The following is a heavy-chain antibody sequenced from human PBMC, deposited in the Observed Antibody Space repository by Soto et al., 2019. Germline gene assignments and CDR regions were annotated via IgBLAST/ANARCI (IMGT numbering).Heavy chain of an antibody. CDR2: ISYSGSD. CDR1: GGSISSGGYY. V-gene: IGHV4-31*03. D-gene: IGHD2-15*01. Sequence: SETLSLTCTVSGGSISSGGYYWSWIRQHPGKGLEWIGYISYSGSDYYNPSLKSRVTISVDTSKNQFSLKPSSVTAADTAVYYCAGNCSGGSCYGHTWFDPWGQGTQVTVSS. J-gene: IGHJ5*02. CDR3: AGNCSGGSCYGHTWFDP.